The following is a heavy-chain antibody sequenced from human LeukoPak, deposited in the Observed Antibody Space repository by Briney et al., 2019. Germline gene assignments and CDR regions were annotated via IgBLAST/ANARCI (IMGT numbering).Heavy chain of an antibody. J-gene: IGHJ4*02. D-gene: IGHD6-19*01. CDR3: ARQWLVNYFDY. V-gene: IGHV3-7*01. Sequence: DSVKGRFTISRDNAKNSLYLQMNSLRAEDTAVYYCARQWLVNYFDYWGQGTLVTASS.